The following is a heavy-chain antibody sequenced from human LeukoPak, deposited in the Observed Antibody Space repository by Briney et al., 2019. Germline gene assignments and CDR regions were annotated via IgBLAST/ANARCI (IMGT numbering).Heavy chain of an antibody. Sequence: SETLSLTCAVSGGSISSGGYSWSWIRQPPGKGLEWIGYIYHSGSTYYNPSLKSRVTISVVTSKNQFSLKLSSVTAADTAVYYCATLYSSSWYYFDYWGQGTLVTVSS. CDR2: IYHSGST. CDR3: ATLYSSSWYYFDY. V-gene: IGHV4-30-2*01. CDR1: GGSISSGGYS. J-gene: IGHJ4*02. D-gene: IGHD6-13*01.